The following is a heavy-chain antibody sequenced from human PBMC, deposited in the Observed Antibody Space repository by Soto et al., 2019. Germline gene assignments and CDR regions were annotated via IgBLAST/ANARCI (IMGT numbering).Heavy chain of an antibody. CDR3: ARDKASRLSSREPRAYYYYGMDV. CDR2: IYYSGST. J-gene: IGHJ6*02. V-gene: IGHV4-31*03. Sequence: SETLSLTCTVSGGSISSGGYYWSWIRQHPGKGLEWIGYIYYSGSTYYNPSLKSRVTISVDTSKNQFSLKLSSVTAADPAVYYCARDKASRLSSREPRAYYYYGMDVWGQGTTVTVSS. D-gene: IGHD5-12*01. CDR1: GGSISSGGYY.